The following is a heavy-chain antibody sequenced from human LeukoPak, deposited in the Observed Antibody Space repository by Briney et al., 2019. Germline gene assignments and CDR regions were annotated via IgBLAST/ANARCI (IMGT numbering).Heavy chain of an antibody. CDR3: ARDITGTTPVEPY. CDR1: GYTFTSHD. CDR2: MNPNSGNT. V-gene: IGHV1-8*01. J-gene: IGHJ4*02. Sequence: ASVMVSCKASGYTFTSHDINWVRQATGQGLEWMGWMNPNSGNTGYAQKFQGRVIMTRDTAINTAYMELHSLRSEDTAVYYCARDITGTTPVEPYWGQGTLVTVSS. D-gene: IGHD1-7*01.